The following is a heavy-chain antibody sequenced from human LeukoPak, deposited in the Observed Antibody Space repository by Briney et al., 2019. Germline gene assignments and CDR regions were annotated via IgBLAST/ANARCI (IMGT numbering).Heavy chain of an antibody. CDR3: ARVPDICCPSTSCVDY. D-gene: IGHD2-2*01. J-gene: IGHJ4*02. CDR2: LNPNSGGT. CDR1: GYAFTGFY. Sequence: ASVKVSCKASGYAFTGFYIHWVRRAPGQGLEWMGRLNPNSGGTIHAQKFQGRVTITRDTSISTAYMELSSLRSDDTAVYYCARVPDICCPSTSCVDYWGQGTLVTVSS. V-gene: IGHV1-2*06.